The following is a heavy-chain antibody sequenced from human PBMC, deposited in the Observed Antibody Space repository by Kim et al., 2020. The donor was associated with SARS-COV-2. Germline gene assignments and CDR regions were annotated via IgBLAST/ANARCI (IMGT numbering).Heavy chain of an antibody. Sequence: GGSLRLSCAASGFTFSSYAMSWVRQAPGKGLEWVSAISGSGGSTYYADSVKGRFTISRDNSKNTLYLQMNSLRAEDTAVYYCAKQQLVRSPRDYYYGMDVWGQGTTVTVSS. V-gene: IGHV3-23*01. D-gene: IGHD6-13*01. CDR2: ISGSGGST. J-gene: IGHJ6*02. CDR3: AKQQLVRSPRDYYYGMDV. CDR1: GFTFSSYA.